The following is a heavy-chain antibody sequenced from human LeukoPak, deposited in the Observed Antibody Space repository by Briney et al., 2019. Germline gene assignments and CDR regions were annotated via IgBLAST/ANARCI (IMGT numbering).Heavy chain of an antibody. Sequence: PGGSLRLSCAASGFTFSSYSMNWVRQAPGKGLEWVSSISSSSSYIYYADSVKGGFTISRDNAKNSLYLQMNSLRAEDTAVYYCASYYYDSSGSPSFDYWGQGTLVTVSS. CDR3: ASYYYDSSGSPSFDY. D-gene: IGHD3-22*01. CDR2: ISSSSSYI. V-gene: IGHV3-21*01. J-gene: IGHJ4*02. CDR1: GFTFSSYS.